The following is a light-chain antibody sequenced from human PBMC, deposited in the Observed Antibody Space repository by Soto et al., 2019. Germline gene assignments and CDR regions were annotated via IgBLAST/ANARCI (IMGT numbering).Light chain of an antibody. CDR2: SVS. Sequence: EVLMAQFKLSLPVTLGQAASISCRSSQSLVDRGGNIYLNWFHQRPGQAPRRLIYSVSSRDSGVPDRFSGSGSGTDFTLTISSVDAEDVGVYYCKQCTHWPITFGGGTRLEI. V-gene: IGKV2-30*01. CDR1: QSLVDRGGNIY. CDR3: KQCTHWPIT. J-gene: IGKJ5*01.